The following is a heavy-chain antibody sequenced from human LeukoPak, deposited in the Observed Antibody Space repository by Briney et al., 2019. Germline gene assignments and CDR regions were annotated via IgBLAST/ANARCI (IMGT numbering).Heavy chain of an antibody. CDR1: GGSISSGSYY. J-gene: IGHJ4*02. CDR3: AREAPHYYDSSGYFELFDY. CDR2: IYTSGST. D-gene: IGHD3-22*01. V-gene: IGHV4-61*02. Sequence: SETLSLTCTVSGGSISSGSYYWSWIRQPAGKGLEWIGRIYTSGSTNYNPSLKSRVTISVDTSKNQFSLKLSSVTAADTAVYYCAREAPHYYDSSGYFELFDYWGQGTLVTVSS.